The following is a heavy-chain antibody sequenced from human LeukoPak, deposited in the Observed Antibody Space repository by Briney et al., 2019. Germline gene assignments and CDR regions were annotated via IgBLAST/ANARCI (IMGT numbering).Heavy chain of an antibody. J-gene: IGHJ4*02. V-gene: IGHV3-23*01. Sequence: PGGSLRLSCAASGFTFSSYAMTWVRQAPGKGLEWVSVISGNGGSTYYADSVKGRFTISRDNSKNTLYLQMDSLRVEDTAVYYCGGYSSLDHWGQGTLVTVSS. CDR2: ISGNGGST. CDR1: GFTFSSYA. D-gene: IGHD3-22*01. CDR3: GGYSSLDH.